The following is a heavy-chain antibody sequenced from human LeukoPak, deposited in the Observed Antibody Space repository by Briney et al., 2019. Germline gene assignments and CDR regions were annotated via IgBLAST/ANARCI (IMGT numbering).Heavy chain of an antibody. Sequence: VASVKVSCKTSGGTLRSYSINWVRQAPGQGLEWMGGIIPVFGTTNYAQNFQGRVSLTADTSTSTVYMELSRLRSEDTAVYYCARDQDYYDSSGPFDYWGQGTLVTVSS. CDR1: GGTLRSYS. CDR3: ARDQDYYDSSGPFDY. V-gene: IGHV1-69*06. D-gene: IGHD3-22*01. CDR2: IIPVFGTT. J-gene: IGHJ4*02.